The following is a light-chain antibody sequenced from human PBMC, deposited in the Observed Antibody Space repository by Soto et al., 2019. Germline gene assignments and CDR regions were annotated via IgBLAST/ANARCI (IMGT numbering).Light chain of an antibody. CDR2: KAS. V-gene: IGKV1-5*03. Sequence: DIQLTQFPYTLSASVRDRGTITCRASESVDRWLAWYQQKPGKAPKLLIYKASTLEGGVSSRFSGRGSGTEFTLTINSLQPDDFATYDCQQYKSYPWTCGQGTKVDVK. CDR1: ESVDRW. CDR3: QQYKSYPWT. J-gene: IGKJ1*01.